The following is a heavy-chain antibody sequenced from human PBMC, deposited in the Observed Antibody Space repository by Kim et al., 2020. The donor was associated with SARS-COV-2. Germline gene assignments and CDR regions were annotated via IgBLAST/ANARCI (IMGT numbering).Heavy chain of an antibody. CDR1: GFTFSSYW. CDR3: ASLPGGRVWVDY. V-gene: IGHV3-7*03. D-gene: IGHD2-15*01. Sequence: GGSLRLSCAASGFTFSSYWMSWVRQAPGKGLEWVADIKQGASEKYYVDSVKGRFTISRDNAKNSLHLQMNSLRAEDTAVYYCASLPGGRVWVDYWGQGTLVTVSS. J-gene: IGHJ4*02. CDR2: IKQGASEK.